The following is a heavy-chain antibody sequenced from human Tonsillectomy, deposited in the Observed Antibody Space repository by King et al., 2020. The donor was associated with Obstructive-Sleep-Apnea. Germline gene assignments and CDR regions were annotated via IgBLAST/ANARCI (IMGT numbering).Heavy chain of an antibody. CDR1: GVSITYYY. J-gene: IGHJ4*02. CDR2: IYYSGST. CDR3: ARGGYFDY. V-gene: IGHV4-59*01. Sequence: QLQESGPGLVKPSETLSLTCTVSGVSITYYYWSWIRQPPGKGLEWIGYIYYSGSTNYNPSLKSRVTISVDTSKNQFSLKVSSVTAADTAVYYCARGGYFDYWSQGTLVTVSS.